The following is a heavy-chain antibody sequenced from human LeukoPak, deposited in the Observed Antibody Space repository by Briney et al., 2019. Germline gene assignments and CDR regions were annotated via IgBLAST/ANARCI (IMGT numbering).Heavy chain of an antibody. CDR2: TNWNGGST. CDR3: ARGTEVYYESSSYYSY. Sequence: PGGSLTLSCIVSGFTFDDYGMGWVRHVPRKGLEWVSGTNWNGGSTVYADSVKGRFTISRDNAKHSLYLQMNSLRADDTAFYYCARGTEVYYESSSYYSYWGQGTLVTVSS. J-gene: IGHJ4*02. V-gene: IGHV3-20*04. D-gene: IGHD3-22*01. CDR1: GFTFDDYG.